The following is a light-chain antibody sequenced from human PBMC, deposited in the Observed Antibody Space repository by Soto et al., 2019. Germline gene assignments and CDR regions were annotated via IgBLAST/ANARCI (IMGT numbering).Light chain of an antibody. Sequence: DIQMTQSPSSLSASVGDRVTITCRASQSISNYLTWYQQKSGKAPKLLIYAASSLQSGVPSRFSVSGSGTDFTLTISSLQPEDFATYYCQQSHSAPLTFGGGTKVDIK. CDR2: AAS. J-gene: IGKJ4*01. CDR1: QSISNY. V-gene: IGKV1-39*01. CDR3: QQSHSAPLT.